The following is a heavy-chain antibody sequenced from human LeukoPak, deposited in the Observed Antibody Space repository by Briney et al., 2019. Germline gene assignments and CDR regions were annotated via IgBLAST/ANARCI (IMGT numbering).Heavy chain of an antibody. D-gene: IGHD1-26*01. J-gene: IGHJ5*02. CDR1: GFTFSSYS. Sequence: GGSLRLSCAASGFTFSSYSMNWVRQAPGKGLEWVSSISSSSTYIYYADSVKGRFTTSRDNAKNSLYLQLNSLRAEDTAVYYCAKWSDELLFDPWGQGTLVTVSS. CDR3: AKWSDELLFDP. CDR2: ISSSSTYI. V-gene: IGHV3-21*01.